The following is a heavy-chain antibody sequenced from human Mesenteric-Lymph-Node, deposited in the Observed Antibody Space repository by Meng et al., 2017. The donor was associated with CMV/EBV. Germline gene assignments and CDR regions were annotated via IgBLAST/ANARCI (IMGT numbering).Heavy chain of an antibody. J-gene: IGHJ2*01. CDR3: AKPYDFWSGWGDWYFDL. V-gene: IGHV3-23*01. CDR2: ISGRGDNT. Sequence: AISWVGQPPGKGLEWVSGISGRGDNTFHADSMKGRFTISRDNSKNTLYLHMNSLRAEDTAVYYCAKPYDFWSGWGDWYFDLWGRGTLVTVSS. CDR1: A. D-gene: IGHD3-3*01.